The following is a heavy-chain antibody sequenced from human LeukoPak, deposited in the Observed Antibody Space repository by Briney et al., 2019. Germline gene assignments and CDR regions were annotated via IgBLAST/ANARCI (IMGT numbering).Heavy chain of an antibody. CDR3: ARGVGATLSYAFDI. D-gene: IGHD1-26*01. J-gene: IGHJ3*02. CDR2: IIPIFGTA. Sequence: SVKVSCKASGGTFSSYAISWVRQAPGQGLEWMGGIIPIFGTANYAQKFQGRVTITTDESTSTAYMELSSLRSEDTAVYYCARGVGATLSYAFDIWGQGTMVTVPS. V-gene: IGHV1-69*05. CDR1: GGTFSSYA.